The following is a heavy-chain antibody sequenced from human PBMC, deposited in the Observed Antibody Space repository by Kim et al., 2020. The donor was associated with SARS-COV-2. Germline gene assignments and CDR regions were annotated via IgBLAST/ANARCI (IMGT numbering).Heavy chain of an antibody. V-gene: IGHV3-13*01. Sequence: GGSLRLSCAASGFTFSSYDMHWVRQATGKGLEWVSAIGTAGDTYYPGSVKGRFTISRENAKNSLYLQMNSLRAGDTAVYYCARGRNSGYDFIYYYYGMDVWGQETTVTVSS. J-gene: IGHJ6*02. CDR3: ARGRNSGYDFIYYYYGMDV. CDR1: GFTFSSYD. CDR2: IGTAGDT. D-gene: IGHD5-12*01.